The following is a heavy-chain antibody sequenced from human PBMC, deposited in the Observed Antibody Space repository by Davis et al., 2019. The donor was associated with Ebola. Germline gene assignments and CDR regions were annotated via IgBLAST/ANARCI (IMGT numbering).Heavy chain of an antibody. CDR3: ARSYDVWSAPFDS. J-gene: IGHJ4*02. V-gene: IGHV4-30-4*01. CDR2: IYSSGTT. D-gene: IGHD3-3*01. CDR1: GGSIISNDYY. Sequence: SEILSLTCTVSGGSIISNDYYWSWIRQPPGKGLEWIGYIYSSGTTYYTPSLNSRLSISIDTSKNHFSLKLNSVTGADTAVYYCARSYDVWSAPFDSWGQGTLVIVSS.